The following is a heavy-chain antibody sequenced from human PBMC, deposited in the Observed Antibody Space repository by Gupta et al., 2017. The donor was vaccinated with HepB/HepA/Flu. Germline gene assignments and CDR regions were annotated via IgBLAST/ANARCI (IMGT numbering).Heavy chain of an antibody. CDR1: GGSVKNSNYY. CDR3: AGHGIRGVHKWFDP. V-gene: IGHV4-39*01. J-gene: IGHJ5*02. Sequence: QMQLQASGPGLVKPSETLSLTCSVSGGSVKNSNYYWGWVRQPPGKGLEWIGSVFPTGSTYYNPALKSRVTISVDTSNKQLSLHLTSVTAADTALYSCAGHGIRGVHKWFDPWGQGTRVTVSS. D-gene: IGHD3-10*01. CDR2: VFPTGST.